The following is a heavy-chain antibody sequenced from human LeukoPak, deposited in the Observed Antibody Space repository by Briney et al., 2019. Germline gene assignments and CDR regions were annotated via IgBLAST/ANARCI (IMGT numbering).Heavy chain of an antibody. CDR2: IYYSGST. CDR3: ARWRYRIPFDY. CDR1: GGSISSGGYY. V-gene: IGHV4-31*03. D-gene: IGHD5-18*01. J-gene: IGHJ4*02. Sequence: SETLSLTCTVSGGSISSGGYYWSWIRQHPGKGLEWIGYIYYSGSTYYNPSLKSRVTISVDTSKNQFSLKLSSVTAADTAVYYCARWRYRIPFDYWGQGTLVTVSS.